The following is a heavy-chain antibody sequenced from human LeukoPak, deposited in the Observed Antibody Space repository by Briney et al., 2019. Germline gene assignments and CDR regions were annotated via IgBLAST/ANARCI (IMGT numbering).Heavy chain of an antibody. CDR2: IYSGGST. CDR3: ARGSDYDFWSGYYGLGY. Sequence: GGSLRLSCAASGFTVSSNYMSWVRQAPGKGLEWVSVIYSGGSTYYADSVKGRFTISRDNSKNTLYLQMNSLRAEDTAVYYCARGSDYDFWSGYYGLGYWGQGTLVTVSS. D-gene: IGHD3-3*01. CDR1: GFTVSSNY. V-gene: IGHV3-66*01. J-gene: IGHJ4*02.